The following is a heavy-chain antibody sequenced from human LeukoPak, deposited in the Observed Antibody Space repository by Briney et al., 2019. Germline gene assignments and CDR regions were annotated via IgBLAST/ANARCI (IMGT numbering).Heavy chain of an antibody. V-gene: IGHV4-39*01. J-gene: IGHJ6*03. D-gene: IGHD6-19*01. CDR3: ATRRAGYYYMDV. CDR2: IYYSGST. CDR1: GGSISSSSYY. Sequence: PSETLSLTCTVSGGSISSSSYYWGWIRQPPGKGLEWIGSIYYSGSTYYNPSLKSRVTISIDTSKNQFSLKLSSVTAADTAVYYCATRRAGYYYMDVWGKGTTVTVSS.